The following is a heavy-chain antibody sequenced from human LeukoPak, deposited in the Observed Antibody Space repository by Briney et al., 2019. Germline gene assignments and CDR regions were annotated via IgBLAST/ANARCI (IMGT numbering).Heavy chain of an antibody. J-gene: IGHJ6*02. D-gene: IGHD6-6*01. CDR2: IIPIFGTA. V-gene: IGHV1-69*13. CDR1: GGTFSSYG. CDR3: ARPYSSSSYYYGMDV. Sequence: ASVKVSCKASGGTFSSYGISWVRQAPGQGIEWMGGIIPIFGTANYAQKFQGRVTITADESTSTAYMELSSLRSEDTAVYYCARPYSSSSYYYGMDVWGQGTTVTVSS.